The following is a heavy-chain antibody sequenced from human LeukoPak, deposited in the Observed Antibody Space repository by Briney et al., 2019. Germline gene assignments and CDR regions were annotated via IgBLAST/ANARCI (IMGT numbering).Heavy chain of an antibody. J-gene: IGHJ5*02. V-gene: IGHV4-61*08. Sequence: PSETLSLTCTVSGGSLSSGGYYWSWIRQHPGKGLEWIGYIYYSGSTNYNPSLKSRVTISVDTSKNQFSLKLSSVTAADTAVYYCARDQYYGSGSPRGDNWFDPWGQGTLVTVSS. CDR3: ARDQYYGSGSPRGDNWFDP. D-gene: IGHD3-10*01. CDR1: GGSLSSGGYY. CDR2: IYYSGST.